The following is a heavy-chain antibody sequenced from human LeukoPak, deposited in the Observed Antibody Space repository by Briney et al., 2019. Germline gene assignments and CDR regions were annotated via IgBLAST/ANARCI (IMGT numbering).Heavy chain of an antibody. Sequence: GGTLRLSCAASGFTFSSYDMIWVRQAPGKGLQWVSLITRSGDSTYYADSVRGRFTVSRDNSKNTLYLQMNSLRAEDTAVYYCAKEAIRGSSWYFDYWGQGTLVTVSS. D-gene: IGHD6-13*01. V-gene: IGHV3-23*01. CDR1: GFTFSSYD. CDR3: AKEAIRGSSWYFDY. J-gene: IGHJ4*02. CDR2: ITRSGDST.